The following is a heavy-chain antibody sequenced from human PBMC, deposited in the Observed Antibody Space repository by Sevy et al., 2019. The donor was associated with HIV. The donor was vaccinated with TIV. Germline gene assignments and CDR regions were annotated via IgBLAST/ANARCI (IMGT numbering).Heavy chain of an antibody. Sequence: GGSLRLSCAASGFTFSSYGMHWVRQAPGKGLEWVAVIWYDGSNKYYADSVKGRFTISRDNSKNTLYLQMNSLRAEDTAVYYCARPGLAVAGPDAFDIWGQGTMVTVSS. V-gene: IGHV3-33*01. CDR1: GFTFSSYG. J-gene: IGHJ3*02. CDR2: IWYDGSNK. D-gene: IGHD6-19*01. CDR3: ARPGLAVAGPDAFDI.